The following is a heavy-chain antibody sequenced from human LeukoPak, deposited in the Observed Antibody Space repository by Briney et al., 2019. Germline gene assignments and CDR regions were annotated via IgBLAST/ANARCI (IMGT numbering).Heavy chain of an antibody. J-gene: IGHJ4*02. CDR2: ISTSTSYI. D-gene: IGHD3-10*01. CDR3: AIGMLRGGMDY. CDR1: GFTFSSYS. V-gene: IGHV3-21*01. Sequence: GGSLRLSCAASGFTFSSYSMNWVRQAPGKGLEWVSSISTSTSYIYYADSVKVRFTFSRDNAKNSIYLQMKIMSAENTAVYYCAIGMLRGGMDYWGQGTLVTVSS.